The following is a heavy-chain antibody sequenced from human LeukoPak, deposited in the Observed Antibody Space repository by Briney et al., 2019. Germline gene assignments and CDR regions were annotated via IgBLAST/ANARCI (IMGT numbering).Heavy chain of an antibody. D-gene: IGHD2-2*01. Sequence: GGSLRLSCAASGFTFDDYGMSWVRQAPGKGLEWVSGINWNGGSTGYADSVKGRFTISRDNAENSLYLQMNSLRAEDTALYYCARLGQLLSSFDYWGQGTLVTVSS. CDR2: INWNGGST. CDR1: GFTFDDYG. V-gene: IGHV3-20*04. J-gene: IGHJ4*02. CDR3: ARLGQLLSSFDY.